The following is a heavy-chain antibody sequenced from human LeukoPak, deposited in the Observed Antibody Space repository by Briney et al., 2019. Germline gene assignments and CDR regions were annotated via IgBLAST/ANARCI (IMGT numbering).Heavy chain of an antibody. Sequence: GGSLRLSCAASGFTFSSYAMSWVRQAPGKGLEWVSAISGSGGSTYYADSVKGRFTIFRDNSKNTLYLQMNSLRAEDTAVYYCAKDLSHYYDSSGYYFSAFDIWGQGTMVTVSS. CDR1: GFTFSSYA. V-gene: IGHV3-23*01. J-gene: IGHJ3*02. D-gene: IGHD3-22*01. CDR3: AKDLSHYYDSSGYYFSAFDI. CDR2: ISGSGGST.